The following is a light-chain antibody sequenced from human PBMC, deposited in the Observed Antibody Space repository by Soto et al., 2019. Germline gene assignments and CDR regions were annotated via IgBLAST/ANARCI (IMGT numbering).Light chain of an antibody. V-gene: IGLV2-8*01. Sequence: QSALTQPPSASGSPGQSVTISCAGTSSDVGGYNYVSWYQQYPGKVPKLMIYEVSERPSGVPDRFSCSKSGNTAFLTVSGLRAEYEADYYCLSYADTAYVLGAGTKLSVL. CDR3: LSYADTAYV. CDR2: EVS. CDR1: SSDVGGYNY. J-gene: IGLJ1*01.